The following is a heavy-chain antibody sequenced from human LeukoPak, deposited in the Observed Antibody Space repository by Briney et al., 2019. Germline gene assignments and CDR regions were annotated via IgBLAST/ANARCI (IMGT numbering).Heavy chain of an antibody. CDR2: ISAYNGNT. CDR3: AILAAGGFDY. D-gene: IGHD6-13*01. V-gene: IGHV1-18*01. Sequence: ASVTVSFEASGGTFSSYAISWVRQAPGQGLEWMGWISAYNGNTNYAQKLQGRVTMTTDTSTSTAYMELRSLRSDDTAVYYCAILAAGGFDYWGQGTLVTVSS. CDR1: GGTFSSYA. J-gene: IGHJ4*02.